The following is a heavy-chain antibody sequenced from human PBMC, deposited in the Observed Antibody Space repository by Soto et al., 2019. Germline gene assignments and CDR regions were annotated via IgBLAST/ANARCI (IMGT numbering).Heavy chain of an antibody. J-gene: IGHJ4*02. D-gene: IGHD6-19*01. Sequence: QVQLQQWGAGQLKPSETLSLTCAVHGESFSGYGGPFSGYYWSWIRQTPGKGLEWIGEINHRGGTTYTPSLNGRVTISVDTSKKQFSLNLNSVTAADTAVYYCARGQRRGGSSGWSLWGQGTLVTVSS. CDR1: GESFSGYGGPFSGYY. CDR2: INHRGGT. V-gene: IGHV4-34*02. CDR3: ARGQRRGGSSGWSL.